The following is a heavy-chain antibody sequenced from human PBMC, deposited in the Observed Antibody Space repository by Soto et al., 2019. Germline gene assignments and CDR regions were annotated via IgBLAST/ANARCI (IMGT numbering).Heavy chain of an antibody. CDR3: VKDIGASGAYWYFDL. V-gene: IGHV3-9*01. J-gene: IGHJ2*01. D-gene: IGHD2-8*02. CDR2: INWNSGDI. CDR1: GFTFDDFA. Sequence: EMQLVESGGGLVQPGRSLRLSCAASGFTFDDFAMHWVRQAPGKGLARVSGINWNSGDIDYADSVRGRFTISRDNAKNALYLQMNSLRAEDAAFYYCVKDIGASGAYWYFDLWGRGTLVTVSS.